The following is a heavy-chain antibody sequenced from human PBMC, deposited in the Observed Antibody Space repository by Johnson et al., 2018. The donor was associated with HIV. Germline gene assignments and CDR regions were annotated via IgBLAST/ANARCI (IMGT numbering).Heavy chain of an antibody. J-gene: IGHJ3*02. V-gene: IGHV3-30-3*01. Sequence: QVQLVESGGGVVQPGRSLRLSCAASGFTFSSYAMHWVRQAPGKGLEWVAVISYDGSNKYYADSVKGRFTISRDNSKNTLYLQMNSLRGEDTAVYYCARDNGAVAGPEGAFDIWGQGTMVTVSS. CDR1: GFTFSSYA. D-gene: IGHD6-19*01. CDR2: ISYDGSNK. CDR3: ARDNGAVAGPEGAFDI.